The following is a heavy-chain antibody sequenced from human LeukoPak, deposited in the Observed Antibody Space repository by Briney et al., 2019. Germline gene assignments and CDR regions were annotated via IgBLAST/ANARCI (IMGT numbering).Heavy chain of an antibody. D-gene: IGHD3-10*01. CDR3: ARDGWRITMVRGPPNMDV. CDR1: GYIFTGYY. V-gene: IGHV1-2*02. Sequence: GASVKVSCKASGYIFTGYYMHWVRQAPGQGLEWMGWINPNSGGTNYAQKFQGRVTMTRDTSISTAYMELSRLRSDDTAVYYCARDGWRITMVRGPPNMDVWGKGTTVTISS. J-gene: IGHJ6*03. CDR2: INPNSGGT.